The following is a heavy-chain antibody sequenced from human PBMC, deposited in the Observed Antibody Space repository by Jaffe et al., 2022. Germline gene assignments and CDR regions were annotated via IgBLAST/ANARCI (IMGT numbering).Heavy chain of an antibody. CDR3: ARDLRLRYFDWPIKPLDY. V-gene: IGHV3-7*01. CDR1: GFTFSSYW. Sequence: EVQLVESGGGLVQPGGSLRLSCAASGFTFSSYWMSWVRQAPGKGLEWVANIKQDGSEKYYVDSVKGRFTISRDNAKNSLYLQMNSLRAEDTAVYYCARDLRLRYFDWPIKPLDYWGQGTLVTVSS. CDR2: IKQDGSEK. D-gene: IGHD3-9*01. J-gene: IGHJ4*02.